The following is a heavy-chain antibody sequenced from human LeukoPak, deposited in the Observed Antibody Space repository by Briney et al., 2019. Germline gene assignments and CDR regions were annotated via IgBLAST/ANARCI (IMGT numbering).Heavy chain of an antibody. J-gene: IGHJ6*02. D-gene: IGHD5-24*01. CDR3: ARELRGDGYINLGYYYYGMDV. V-gene: IGHV1-46*01. CDR2: INPSGGST. CDR1: GYTFTSYY. Sequence: ASVNVSCKASGYTFTSYYMHWVRQAPGQGLEWMGIINPSGGSTSYAQKFQGRVTMTRDTSTSTVYMELSSLRSEDTAVYYCARELRGDGYINLGYYYYGMDVWGQGTTVTVSS.